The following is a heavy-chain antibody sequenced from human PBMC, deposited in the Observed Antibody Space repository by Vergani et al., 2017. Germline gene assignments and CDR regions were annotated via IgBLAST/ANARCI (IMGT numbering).Heavy chain of an antibody. CDR3: ARHSKYYDFWSGYLSWFDP. CDR1: GYSFTSYW. D-gene: IGHD3-3*01. CDR2: IDPSDSYT. Sequence: EVQLVQSGAEVKKPGESLRISCKGSGYSFTSYWISWVRQMPGKGLEWMGRIDPSDSYTNYSPSFQGHVTISADKSISTAYLQWSSLKASDTAMYYCARHSKYYDFWSGYLSWFDPWGQRTLVTVSS. V-gene: IGHV5-10-1*03. J-gene: IGHJ5*02.